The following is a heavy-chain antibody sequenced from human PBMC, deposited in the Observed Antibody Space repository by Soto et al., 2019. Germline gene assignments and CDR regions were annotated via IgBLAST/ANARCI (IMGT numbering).Heavy chain of an antibody. V-gene: IGHV4-30-4*02. CDR3: ARGTPSPLIVRSSRGPWFDP. J-gene: IGHJ5*02. CDR1: GGTINSGDYF. CDR2: MFYTGST. Sequence: SETLSLTCSVSGGTINSGDYFWSWIRQPPGKGLEWIGSMFYTGSTYYSPSLKSRVTMSVDTSKMQVSLRLSSVTAADTAVYFCARGTPSPLIVRSSRGPWFDPWGQGTLVTVSS. D-gene: IGHD2-15*01.